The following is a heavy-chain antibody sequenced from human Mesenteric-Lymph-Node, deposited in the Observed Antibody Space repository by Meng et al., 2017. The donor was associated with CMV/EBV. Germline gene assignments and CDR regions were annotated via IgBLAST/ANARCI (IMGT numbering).Heavy chain of an antibody. D-gene: IGHD3-16*02. CDR3: ARDPYDYVWGSYRYTGPVFDY. CDR2: INHSGST. J-gene: IGHJ4*02. V-gene: IGHV4-34*01. Sequence: FSGYYWSWIRQPPGKGLEWIGEINHSGSTNYNPSLKSRDTISVDTSKNQFSLKLSSVTAADTAVYYCARDPYDYVWGSYRYTGPVFDYWGQGTLVTVSS. CDR1: FSGYY.